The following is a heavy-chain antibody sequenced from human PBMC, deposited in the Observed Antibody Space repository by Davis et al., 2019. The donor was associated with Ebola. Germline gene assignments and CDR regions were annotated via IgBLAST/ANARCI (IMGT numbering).Heavy chain of an antibody. J-gene: IGHJ6*02. Sequence: GGSLRLSCAASGFIFSSYAMHWVRQAPGKGLEWVAVTSYDGSNKNYADSVKGRFTISRDNSKNTLYLQMNSLRAEDTAVYYCARVHEAWGMDVWGQGTTVTVSS. V-gene: IGHV3-30-3*01. CDR2: TSYDGSNK. CDR1: GFIFSSYA. CDR3: ARVHEAWGMDV.